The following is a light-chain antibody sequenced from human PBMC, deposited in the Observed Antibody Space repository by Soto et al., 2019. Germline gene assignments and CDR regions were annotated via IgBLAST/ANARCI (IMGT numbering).Light chain of an antibody. Sequence: QTVVTQPPSASGTPGQRVTISCSGSSSNIGSNTVNWYQQLPGTAPKLLIYSNNQRPSGVPDRFSGSKSGTSASLAISGLQSEDEADYYCAAWDDSLNAWVFGGGTKVTV. CDR2: SNN. CDR1: SSNIGSNT. J-gene: IGLJ3*02. V-gene: IGLV1-44*01. CDR3: AAWDDSLNAWV.